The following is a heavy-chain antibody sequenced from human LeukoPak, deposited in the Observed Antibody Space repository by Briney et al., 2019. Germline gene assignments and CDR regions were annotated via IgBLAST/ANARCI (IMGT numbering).Heavy chain of an antibody. CDR1: GFTFSSYW. CDR3: ARDYYSGSRDLDY. D-gene: IGHD3-22*01. J-gene: IGHJ4*02. V-gene: IGHV3-74*01. Sequence: GGSLRLSCAASGFTFSSYWMHWVRQAPGKGLMWVSLITTDGSSTTYAHSVKGRFTISRDNAKNTLYLQMNSLRAEDTAVYYCARDYYSGSRDLDYWGQGTLVTVSS. CDR2: ITTDGSST.